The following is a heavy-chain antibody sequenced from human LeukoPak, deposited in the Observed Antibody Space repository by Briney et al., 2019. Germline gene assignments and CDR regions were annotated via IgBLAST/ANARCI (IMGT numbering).Heavy chain of an antibody. CDR3: ARGYKSGSSSPRYFDL. Sequence: SETLSLTCAVSGGSISSGGYSWSWIRQPPGKGLEWIGYIYHSGSTYYNPPLKSRVTISVDRSKNQFSLKLSSVTAADTAVYYCARGYKSGSSSPRYFDLWGRGTLVTVSS. V-gene: IGHV4-30-2*01. CDR2: IYHSGST. CDR1: GGSISSGGYS. D-gene: IGHD6-6*01. J-gene: IGHJ2*01.